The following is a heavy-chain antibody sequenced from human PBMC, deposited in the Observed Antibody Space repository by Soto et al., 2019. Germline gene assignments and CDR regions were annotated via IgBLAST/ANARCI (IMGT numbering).Heavy chain of an antibody. CDR3: ARDSGIPGQFWCFDI. Sequence: QVQLAQSGAEVRKPGASVKVSCQTYGYTFSDYFLHWVRQAPGQGPEWMGFVNPKRGGTEYAQKFQGRVTMTRDTSINTVYMELSRLTSDDTAIYYCARDSGIPGQFWCFDIWGQGSLVTVSS. J-gene: IGHJ2*01. CDR1: GYTFSDYF. V-gene: IGHV1-2*02. D-gene: IGHD2-21*01. CDR2: VNPKRGGT.